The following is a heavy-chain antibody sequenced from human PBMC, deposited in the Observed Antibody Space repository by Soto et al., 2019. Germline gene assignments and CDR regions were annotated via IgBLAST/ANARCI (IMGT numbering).Heavy chain of an antibody. D-gene: IGHD2-8*01. CDR2: ISHDGSNK. J-gene: IGHJ6*02. V-gene: IGHV3-30*18. CDR3: AKDQFDIVLMVYARGYYYYYGMDV. Sequence: PGGSLRLSCAASGFTFSSYGMHWVRQAPGKGLEWVAVISHDGSNKYYADSVKGRFTISRDNSKNTLYLQMNSLRAEDTAVYYCAKDQFDIVLMVYARGYYYYYGMDVWGQGTTVTVSS. CDR1: GFTFSSYG.